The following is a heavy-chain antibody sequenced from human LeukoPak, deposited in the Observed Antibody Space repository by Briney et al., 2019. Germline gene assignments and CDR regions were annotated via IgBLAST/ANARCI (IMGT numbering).Heavy chain of an antibody. V-gene: IGHV1-69*04. Sequence: SVKVSCKASGGTFSSYAISWVRQAPGQGLEWMGRIIPILGIANYAQKFQGRVTITADKSTSTAYMELSSLRSEDTAVYYCARDEYGGNSGGYWGQGTLVTVSS. J-gene: IGHJ4*02. D-gene: IGHD4-17*01. CDR2: IIPILGIA. CDR1: GGTFSSYA. CDR3: ARDEYGGNSGGY.